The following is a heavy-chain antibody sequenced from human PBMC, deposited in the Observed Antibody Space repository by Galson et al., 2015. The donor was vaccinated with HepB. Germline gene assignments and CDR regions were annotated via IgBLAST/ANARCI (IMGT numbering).Heavy chain of an antibody. D-gene: IGHD3-3*01. CDR3: AKARRDFWSGYSRYYFDY. CDR1: GFTFSSYA. CDR2: ISGSGGST. J-gene: IGHJ4*02. V-gene: IGHV3-23*01. Sequence: SLRLSCAASGFTFSSYAMSWVRQAPGKGLEWVSAISGSGGSTYYADSVKGRFTISRDNSKNTLYLQMNSLRAEDTAVYYCAKARRDFWSGYSRYYFDYWGQGTLVTVSS.